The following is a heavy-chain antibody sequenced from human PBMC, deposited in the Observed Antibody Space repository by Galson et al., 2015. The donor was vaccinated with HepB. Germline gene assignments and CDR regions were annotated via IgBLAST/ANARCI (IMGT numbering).Heavy chain of an antibody. D-gene: IGHD6-13*01. CDR3: ARDQFSSSWYFDL. CDR1: GFTFSGYW. V-gene: IGHV3-74*01. CDR2: IESDGSRT. J-gene: IGHJ2*01. Sequence: SLRLSCAASGFTFSGYWMHWVRQAPGKGLVWVSRIESDGSRTTYADSVKGRFTISRDNAKNTLYLQMNSLRAEDTAVYYCARDQFSSSWYFDLWGRGTLVTVSS.